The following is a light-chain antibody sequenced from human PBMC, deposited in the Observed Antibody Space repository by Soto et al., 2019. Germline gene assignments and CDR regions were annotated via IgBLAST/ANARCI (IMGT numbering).Light chain of an antibody. Sequence: DVVMTQSPLSLPVTLGQSASISCRSSQSLVYSDGNIYLNWFQQRPGQSPRRLIYKVSDRVSGVLDRYSGSGSGIDFTLKVSRVEHEDVGVYYCRLVTGWPGTCGQGTKAEI. CDR3: RLVTGWPGT. CDR1: QSLVYSDGNIY. V-gene: IGKV2-30*01. J-gene: IGKJ1*01. CDR2: KVS.